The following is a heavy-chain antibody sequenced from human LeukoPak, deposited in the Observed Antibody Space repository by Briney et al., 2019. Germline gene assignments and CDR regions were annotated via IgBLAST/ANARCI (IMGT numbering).Heavy chain of an antibody. V-gene: IGHV3-23*01. CDR3: AKELVSRSSLSFDY. CDR2: IGGGADYT. J-gene: IGHJ4*02. CDR1: GFTFSTYA. D-gene: IGHD2-2*01. Sequence: GGSLRLSCSASGFTFSTYAMAWVRQAPGKGLEWVSAIGGGADYTFYADSVTGRFTISRDNSKNTLYLQMNSLRAEDTAVYYCAKELVSRSSLSFDYWGQGTRVTVSS.